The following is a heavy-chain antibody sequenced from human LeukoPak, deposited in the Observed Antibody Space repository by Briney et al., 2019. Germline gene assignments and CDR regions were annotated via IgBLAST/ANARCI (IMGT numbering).Heavy chain of an antibody. CDR3: ARLMTLVRGGLKRLPRSCGMDV. V-gene: IGHV5-51*01. J-gene: IGHJ6*02. CDR1: GYSFNAYY. D-gene: IGHD3-10*01. CDR2: IYPGDSDT. Sequence: PGESLKISCKGSGYSFNAYYIAWVRQMPGKDLEWMGAIYPGDSDTTYSPSLQGQVTISADKSATTAYLQWNSLKASDTAIYYCARLMTLVRGGLKRLPRSCGMDVWGQGTRSPSP.